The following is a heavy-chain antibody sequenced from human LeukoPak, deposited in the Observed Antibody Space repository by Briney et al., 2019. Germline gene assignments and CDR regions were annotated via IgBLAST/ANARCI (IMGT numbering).Heavy chain of an antibody. J-gene: IGHJ3*02. CDR2: ISYDGSNK. D-gene: IGHD5-12*01. V-gene: IGHV3-30-3*01. Sequence: GRSLRLSCAASGFTFSSYAMHWVRQAPGKGLEWVAVISYDGSNKYYADSVKGRFTISRDNSKNTLYLQMNSLRAEDTAVYYCATPRVPSIYSGYANDAFDIWGQGTMVTVSS. CDR1: GFTFSSYA. CDR3: ATPRVPSIYSGYANDAFDI.